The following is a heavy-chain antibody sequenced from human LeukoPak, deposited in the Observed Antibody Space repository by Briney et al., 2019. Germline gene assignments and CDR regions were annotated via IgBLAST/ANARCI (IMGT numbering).Heavy chain of an antibody. CDR3: ARHRRAYSSSSHFDY. V-gene: IGHV5-10-1*01. D-gene: IGHD6-6*01. CDR2: IDPSDSYT. J-gene: IGHJ4*02. Sequence: GESLKISRKHSRYSLTNYWINRVPHMPEKSLERMGKIDPSDSYTNYSPSCQGHVTISADKTICTAYLQSSSLKAADTAMYYGARHRRAYSSSSHFDYWGQGTLVTVSS. CDR1: RYSLTNYW.